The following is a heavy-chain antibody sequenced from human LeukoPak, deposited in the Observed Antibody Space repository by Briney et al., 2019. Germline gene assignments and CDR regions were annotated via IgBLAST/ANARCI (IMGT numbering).Heavy chain of an antibody. V-gene: IGHV1-8*03. CDR3: ARGSYDYGDFVAAFDI. CDR2: MNPNSGNT. D-gene: IGHD4-17*01. CDR1: GYTFTSYD. J-gene: IGHJ3*02. Sequence: ASVKVSCKASGYTFTSYDINWVRQATGQGLEWMGWMNPNSGNTGYAQKFQGRVTITRNTSISTAYMELSSLRSEDTVVCYCARGSYDYGDFVAAFDIWGQGTMVTVSS.